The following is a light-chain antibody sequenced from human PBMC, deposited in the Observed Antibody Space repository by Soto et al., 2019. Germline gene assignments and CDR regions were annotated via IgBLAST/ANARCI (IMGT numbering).Light chain of an antibody. CDR1: SSDVVANIV. Sequence: QSVLTQPTSVSGSPGLLITISCTGTSSDVVANIVVSWYQQQPDKVPVLMRYNVSSRPSVVAQRFSGSNSVTTAPLTISGLPGEQEDQYYCSSFTAERTYVFGTGSKVIVL. CDR3: SSFTAERTYV. J-gene: IGLJ1*01. V-gene: IGLV2-14*01. CDR2: NVS.